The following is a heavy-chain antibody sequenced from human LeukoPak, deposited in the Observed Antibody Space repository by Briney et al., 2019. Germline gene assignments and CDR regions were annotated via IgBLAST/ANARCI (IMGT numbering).Heavy chain of an antibody. CDR2: INHSGST. CDR3: TRSPPPGATAYGVVDF. Sequence: SETLSLTCAVYGGSFSGSYWSWIRQPPGKGLEWIGEINHSGSTNYNPSLKGRVTISIDTSKNQFSLKLRSVTAADTAVYYCTRSPPPGATAYGVVDFWGQGTLVTVSS. J-gene: IGHJ4*02. CDR1: GGSFSGSY. V-gene: IGHV4-34*01. D-gene: IGHD3-16*01.